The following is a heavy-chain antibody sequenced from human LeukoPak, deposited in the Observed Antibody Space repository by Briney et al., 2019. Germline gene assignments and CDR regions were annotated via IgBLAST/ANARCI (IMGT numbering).Heavy chain of an antibody. D-gene: IGHD6-13*01. Sequence: GGSLRLSCAASGFTSSSYAMSWVRQAPGKGLEWVAVISYDGSNKYYADSVKGRFTISRDNSKNTLYLQMNSLRAEDTAVYYCAKEHFYSRNWFDPWGQGTLVTVSS. CDR1: GFTSSSYA. CDR2: ISYDGSNK. CDR3: AKEHFYSRNWFDP. J-gene: IGHJ5*02. V-gene: IGHV3-30*18.